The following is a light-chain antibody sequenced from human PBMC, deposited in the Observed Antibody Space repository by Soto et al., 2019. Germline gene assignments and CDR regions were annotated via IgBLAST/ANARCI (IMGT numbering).Light chain of an antibody. CDR2: GAS. V-gene: IGKV3-20*01. J-gene: IGKJ3*01. CDR3: QQHGSSPFT. Sequence: EVVLTQSPGTLSLSPGERATLSCRASQNVTSSYLAWYQQKTGQAPRLLIYGASTRATGIPDRFSASGFGTDFTLTISRLEPEDFAVHYCQQHGSSPFTFGPGTKVDIK. CDR1: QNVTSSY.